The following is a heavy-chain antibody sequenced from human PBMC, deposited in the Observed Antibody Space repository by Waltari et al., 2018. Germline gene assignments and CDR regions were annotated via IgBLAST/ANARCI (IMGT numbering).Heavy chain of an antibody. D-gene: IGHD3-22*01. CDR3: ARGTVVILFDY. Sequence: EVQLVESGGGLVQPGGSLRLSCAASGFTFRSYWMSWVRQAPGKGLEWVANIKQDGSEKYYVDSVKGRFTISRDNAKNSLYLQMNSLRAEDTAVYYCARGTVVILFDYWGQGTLVTVSS. CDR1: GFTFRSYW. CDR2: IKQDGSEK. V-gene: IGHV3-7*01. J-gene: IGHJ4*02.